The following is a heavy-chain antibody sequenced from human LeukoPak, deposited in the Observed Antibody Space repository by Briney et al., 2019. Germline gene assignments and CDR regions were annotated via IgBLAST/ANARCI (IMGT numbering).Heavy chain of an antibody. V-gene: IGHV3-23*01. Sequence: PGGSLRLSCAASGFTFSSSWMLWVRQAPGKGLEWVSAISGSGGSTYYADSVKGRFTISRDNSKNTLYLQMNSLRAEDTAVYYCAKDRGYDFWSGYYRWGQGTLVTVSS. CDR3: AKDRGYDFWSGYYR. D-gene: IGHD3-3*01. J-gene: IGHJ4*02. CDR2: ISGSGGST. CDR1: GFTFSSSW.